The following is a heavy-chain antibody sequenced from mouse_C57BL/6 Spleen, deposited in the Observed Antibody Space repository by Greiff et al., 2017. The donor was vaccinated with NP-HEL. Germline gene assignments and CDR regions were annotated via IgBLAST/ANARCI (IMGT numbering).Heavy chain of an antibody. V-gene: IGHV1-85*01. CDR1: GYTFTSYD. Sequence: QVQLKESGPELVKPGASVKLSCKASGYTFTSYDINWVKQRPGQGLEWIGWIYPRDGSTKYNEKFKGKATLTVDTSSSTAYMELHSLTSEDSAVYFCARWDGNYPYYAMDYWGQGTSVTVSS. CDR2: IYPRDGST. J-gene: IGHJ4*01. CDR3: ARWDGNYPYYAMDY. D-gene: IGHD2-1*01.